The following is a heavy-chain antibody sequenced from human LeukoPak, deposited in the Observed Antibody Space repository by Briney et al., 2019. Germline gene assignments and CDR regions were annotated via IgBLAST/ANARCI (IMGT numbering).Heavy chain of an antibody. CDR2: IIPILGIA. Sequence: GASVKVSCKASGGTFSSYAISWVRQAPGQGLEWMGRIIPILGIANYAQKFQGRVTITADKSTSTAYMELSSLRSEDTAVYYCARDIYVRSASLDYWGQGTLVTVSS. CDR1: GGTFSSYA. CDR3: ARDIYVRSASLDY. D-gene: IGHD3-10*02. V-gene: IGHV1-69*04. J-gene: IGHJ4*02.